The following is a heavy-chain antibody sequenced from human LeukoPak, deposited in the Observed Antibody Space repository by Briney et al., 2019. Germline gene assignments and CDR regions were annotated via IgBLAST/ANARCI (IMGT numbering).Heavy chain of an antibody. V-gene: IGHV3-33*01. CDR1: GFTFSGYG. D-gene: IGHD5-18*01. Sequence: AGGSLRLSCAASGFTFSGYGIHWVRQAPGKGLEWVAVIWYDGTNKYYADSVKGRFTISRDNSNNTLYLQMNSLRAEDTAVYYCALVITGYTYGQFDYCGQGALATVSS. CDR3: ALVITGYTYGQFDY. J-gene: IGHJ4*02. CDR2: IWYDGTNK.